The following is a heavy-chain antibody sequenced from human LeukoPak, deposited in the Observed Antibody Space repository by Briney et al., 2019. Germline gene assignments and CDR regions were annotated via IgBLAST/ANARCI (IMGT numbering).Heavy chain of an antibody. V-gene: IGHV4-4*02. D-gene: IGHD6-19*01. CDR2: IYHSGST. CDR3: ARLINKQWLDNWYFDL. CDR1: GGSISSSNW. J-gene: IGHJ2*01. Sequence: PSETLSLTCAVSGGSISSSNWWSWVRQPPGKGLEWIGEIYHSGSTNYNPSLKSRVTISVDTSKNQFSLKLSSVTAADTAVYYCARLINKQWLDNWYFDLWGRGTLVTVSS.